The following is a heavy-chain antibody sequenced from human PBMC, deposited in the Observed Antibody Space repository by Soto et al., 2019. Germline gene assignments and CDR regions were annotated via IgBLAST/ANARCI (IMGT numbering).Heavy chain of an antibody. Sequence: QVQLVQSGVEVKKPGASVKVSCKTSGYTFTSFGVSWVRQAPGQGLEWMGWISGYNGKTKYAQTLQGRVTMTADTSTSTVYMELRGLRSDDTAVYFCARDKMIDDFGLGTYDYWGQGTTVTVTS. D-gene: IGHD3-10*01. CDR2: ISGYNGKT. CDR3: ARDKMIDDFGLGTYDY. J-gene: IGHJ4*02. CDR1: GYTFTSFG. V-gene: IGHV1-18*04.